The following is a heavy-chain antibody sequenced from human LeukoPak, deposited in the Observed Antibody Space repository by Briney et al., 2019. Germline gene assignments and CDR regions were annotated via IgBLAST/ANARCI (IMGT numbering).Heavy chain of an antibody. D-gene: IGHD2-2*01. CDR1: GGSISSYY. CDR3: ARDRVNCSSTSCHYYYYYMDV. Sequence: SETLSLTCTVSGGSISSYYWSWIRQPPGKGLEWIGYIYYSGSTNYNPSLKSRVTISVDTSKNQFFLKLSSVTAADTAVYYCARDRVNCSSTSCHYYYYYMDVWGKGTTVTVSS. V-gene: IGHV4-59*01. CDR2: IYYSGST. J-gene: IGHJ6*03.